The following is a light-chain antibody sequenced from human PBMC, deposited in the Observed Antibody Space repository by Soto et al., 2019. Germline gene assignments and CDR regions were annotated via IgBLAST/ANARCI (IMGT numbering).Light chain of an antibody. CDR2: GAS. CDR3: QQYGSSGT. Sequence: EILFAQSPGNLSLSPGERATLSCRASQSVSNNYLAWYQQKPGQAPRLLIYGASNRATGIPDRLSGSGSGTDFTLPISRLEPEDSAVYYCQQYGSSGTFGQGTKVDIK. J-gene: IGKJ1*01. CDR1: QSVSNNY. V-gene: IGKV3-20*01.